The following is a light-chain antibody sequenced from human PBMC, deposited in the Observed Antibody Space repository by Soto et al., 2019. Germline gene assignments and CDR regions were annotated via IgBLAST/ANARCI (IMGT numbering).Light chain of an antibody. CDR2: GAS. J-gene: IGKJ1*01. CDR1: QSVSSN. V-gene: IGKV3-15*01. CDR3: QQYNKWPLT. Sequence: ERVMTQSPATLSVSPGERATLSCRASQSVSSNLAWYQQKPGQGPRLRIYGASTRATGIPARFSGSGSGTEFTLTISSLQSEDFAVYYCQQYNKWPLTFGQGTKV.